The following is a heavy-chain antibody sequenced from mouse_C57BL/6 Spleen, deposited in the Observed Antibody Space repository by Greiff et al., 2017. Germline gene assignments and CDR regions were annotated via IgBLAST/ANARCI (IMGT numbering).Heavy chain of an antibody. CDR3: ARSPVVATHYFDY. D-gene: IGHD1-1*01. V-gene: IGHV1-59*01. CDR2: IDPSDSYT. CDR1: GYTFTSYW. Sequence: QVQLQQPGAELMRPGTSVKLSCKASGYTFTSYWMHWVKQRPGQGLEWIGVIDPSDSYTNYNQKFKGKATLTVDTSSSTAYMQLSSLTSEDSAVYYCARSPVVATHYFDYWGQGTTLTVSS. J-gene: IGHJ2*01.